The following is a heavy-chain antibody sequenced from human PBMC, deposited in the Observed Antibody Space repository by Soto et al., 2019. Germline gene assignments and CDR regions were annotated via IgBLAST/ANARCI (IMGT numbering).Heavy chain of an antibody. Sequence: SETLSLTCTVSGGSISSYYWSWIRQPPGKGLEWIGYIYYSGSTNYNPSLKSRVTISVDTSKNQFSLKPSSVTAADTAVYYRAGDRGWSSGWYGFDYWGQGTLVTGSS. CDR2: IYYSGST. CDR1: GGSISSYY. D-gene: IGHD6-19*01. J-gene: IGHJ4*02. CDR3: AGDRGWSSGWYGFDY. V-gene: IGHV4-59*01.